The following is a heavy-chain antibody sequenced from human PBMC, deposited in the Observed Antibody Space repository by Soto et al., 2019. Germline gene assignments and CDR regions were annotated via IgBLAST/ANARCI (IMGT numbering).Heavy chain of an antibody. D-gene: IGHD6-13*01. V-gene: IGHV1-18*01. J-gene: IGHJ4*02. Sequence: GASVKVSCKASGYTFTSYGISCVRQAPGQGLEWMGWISAHNGNTKYAQKVQGRVTMTTDTSTSTAYMELRSLRSDDTAVYYCARDLAAGMIDYWGQGTLVTVSS. CDR3: ARDLAAGMIDY. CDR1: GYTFTSYG. CDR2: ISAHNGNT.